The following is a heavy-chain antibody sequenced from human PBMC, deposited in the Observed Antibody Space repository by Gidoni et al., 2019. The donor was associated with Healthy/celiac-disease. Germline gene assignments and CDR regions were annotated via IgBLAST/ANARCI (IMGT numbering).Heavy chain of an antibody. J-gene: IGHJ4*02. CDR2: SSGCGGST. D-gene: IGHD2-15*01. CDR3: AKELGYCSGGSCYSPFDY. V-gene: IGHV3-23*01. CDR1: GFTFSSYA. Sequence: EVQLLESGGGLVQPGGSLRLSCAASGFTFSSYAMSWVRQAPGQGLEWVAASSGCGGSTYYADSVKGRFTISRDNSKNTLYLQMNSLRAEDTAVYYCAKELGYCSGGSCYSPFDYWGQGTLVTVSS.